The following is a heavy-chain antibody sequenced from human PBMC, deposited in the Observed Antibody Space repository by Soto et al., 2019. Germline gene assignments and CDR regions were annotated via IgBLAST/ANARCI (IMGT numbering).Heavy chain of an antibody. V-gene: IGHV4-59*01. J-gene: IGHJ4*02. D-gene: IGHD3-10*01. CDR1: GGSISSYY. CDR2: IYYSGST. CDR3: ARVRPLRGVRLNFDY. Sequence: PSETLSLTCTVSGGSISSYYWSWIRQPPGKGLEWIGYIYYSGSTNYNPSLKSRVTISVDTSKNQFSLKLSSVTAADTAVYYCARVRPLRGVRLNFDYWGQGTLVNVPQ.